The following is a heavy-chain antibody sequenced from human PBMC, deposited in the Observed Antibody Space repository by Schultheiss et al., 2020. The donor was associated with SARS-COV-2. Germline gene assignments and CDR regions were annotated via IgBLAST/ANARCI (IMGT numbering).Heavy chain of an antibody. CDR3: ARPHSGYYSGGFDY. V-gene: IGHV4-34*01. D-gene: IGHD3-22*01. J-gene: IGHJ4*02. Sequence: SETLSLSCAVYGGSLSGYCWSWIRQPPGKGLEWIGEINHSGSTYYSPSLKSRVTISVDPSKNQFSLKLRSVTAADTAVYYCARPHSGYYSGGFDYWGQGTLVTVSS. CDR1: GGSLSGYC. CDR2: INHSGST.